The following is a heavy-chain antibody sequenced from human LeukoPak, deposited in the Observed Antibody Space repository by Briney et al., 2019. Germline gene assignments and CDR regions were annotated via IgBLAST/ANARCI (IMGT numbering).Heavy chain of an antibody. CDR2: ISGSGDNT. Sequence: GGSLRLSCAASGFTFSSYGMSWVRQAPGKGLEWVSAISGSGDNTYYADPVKGRFTVSRDNSKNTLYVQMKSLRADDTAVYYCAKDFVVVPGNVNYFDYWGQGTLVTVSS. D-gene: IGHD2-21*02. CDR3: AKDFVVVPGNVNYFDY. V-gene: IGHV3-23*01. CDR1: GFTFSSYG. J-gene: IGHJ4*02.